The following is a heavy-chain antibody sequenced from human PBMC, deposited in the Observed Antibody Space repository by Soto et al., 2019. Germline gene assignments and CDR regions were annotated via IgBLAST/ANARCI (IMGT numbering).Heavy chain of an antibody. CDR1: GGSMSGYC. CDR2: ICYSGST. Sequence: QVQLQESGPGLVKPSETLSLTCTVSGGSMSGYCWSWIRQPPGKGLEWIGYICYSGSTNYNPSLKXRXTXXIATPKNQFSLKLSSVTAADTAVYYCARGDGYTRYWGQGTLVTVSS. CDR3: ARGDGYTRY. V-gene: IGHV4-59*01. J-gene: IGHJ4*02. D-gene: IGHD2-21*01.